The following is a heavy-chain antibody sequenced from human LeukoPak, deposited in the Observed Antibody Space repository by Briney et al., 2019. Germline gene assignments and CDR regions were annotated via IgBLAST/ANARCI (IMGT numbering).Heavy chain of an antibody. CDR1: GFTFSNAW. V-gene: IGHV3-15*01. CDR2: IKSKTDGGTT. D-gene: IGHD3-3*01. J-gene: IGHJ6*03. CDR3: TTLVKYYDFWSGYSRLDYYYYMDV. Sequence: GGSLRLSCAASGFTFSNAWMSLVRQAPGKGLEWVGRIKSKTDGGTTDYAAPVKGRFTISRDDSKNTLYLQMNSLKTEDTAVYYCTTLVKYYDFWSGYSRLDYYYYMDVWGKGTTVTVSS.